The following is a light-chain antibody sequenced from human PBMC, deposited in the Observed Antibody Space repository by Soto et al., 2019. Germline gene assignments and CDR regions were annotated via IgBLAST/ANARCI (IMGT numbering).Light chain of an antibody. J-gene: IGKJ2*01. Sequence: DIQMTQSPSSLSASVGDRVTITCRASQGIRNDLGWYQQKPGKAPNLLIYAASSLQSGVSSRFSGSGSGTDFTLTISSLQPEDSATYYCQQSYSLPYTCGQGTKGDIK. CDR3: QQSYSLPYT. V-gene: IGKV1-39*01. CDR1: QGIRND. CDR2: AAS.